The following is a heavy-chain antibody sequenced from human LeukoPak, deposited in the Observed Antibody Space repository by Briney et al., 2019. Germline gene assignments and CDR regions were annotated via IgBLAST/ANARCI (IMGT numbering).Heavy chain of an antibody. CDR1: GGSISSSSYY. V-gene: IGHV4-39*07. CDR3: ARYDVGWYYFDY. J-gene: IGHJ4*02. D-gene: IGHD6-19*01. Sequence: PSETLSLTCTVSGGSISSSSYYWGWIRQPPGKGLEWIGSIYYSGSTYYNPSLKSRVTISVDTSKNQFSLKLNSVTAADTAVYYCARYDVGWYYFDYWGQGTLVTVSS. CDR2: IYYSGST.